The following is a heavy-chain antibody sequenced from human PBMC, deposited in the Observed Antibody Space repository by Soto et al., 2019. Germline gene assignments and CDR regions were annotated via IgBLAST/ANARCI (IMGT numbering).Heavy chain of an antibody. CDR3: ARDRVRGMIFDY. Sequence: QVQLQESGPGLVKPSQTLSLTCTVSGGSISSGGYYWSWIRQHPGKGLEWIGYIYYSGSTYYNPSLKCRVTISVDTSKNQFSLKLSSVTAADTAVYYGARDRVRGMIFDYWGQGTLVTVSS. J-gene: IGHJ4*02. CDR1: GGSISSGGYY. D-gene: IGHD3-10*01. CDR2: IYYSGST. V-gene: IGHV4-31*03.